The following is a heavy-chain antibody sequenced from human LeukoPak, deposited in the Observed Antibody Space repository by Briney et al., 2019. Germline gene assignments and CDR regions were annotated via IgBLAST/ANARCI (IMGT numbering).Heavy chain of an antibody. V-gene: IGHV3-66*01. CDR3: ARGRSSYYYDSSARWGY. J-gene: IGHJ4*02. CDR2: IYSGGST. Sequence: GGSLRLSCAASGFTVSSNYMSWVRQAPGKGLEWVSVIYSGGSTYYADSVKGRFTISRDNSKNTLYLQMNSLRAEDTAVYYCARGRSSYYYDSSARWGYWGQGTLVTVSS. D-gene: IGHD3-22*01. CDR1: GFTVSSNY.